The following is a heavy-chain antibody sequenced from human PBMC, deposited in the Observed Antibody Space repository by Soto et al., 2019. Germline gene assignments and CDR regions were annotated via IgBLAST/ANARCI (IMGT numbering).Heavy chain of an antibody. J-gene: IGHJ4*02. Sequence: SETLSLTCAVYGGSFSGYYWSWIRQPPGKGLEWIGEINHSGSTNYNPSLKSRVTISVDTSKNQFSLKLSSVTAADTAVNYCARRGIAVAGYFDYWGQGTLVTVSS. V-gene: IGHV4-34*01. CDR2: INHSGST. CDR3: ARRGIAVAGYFDY. CDR1: GGSFSGYY. D-gene: IGHD6-19*01.